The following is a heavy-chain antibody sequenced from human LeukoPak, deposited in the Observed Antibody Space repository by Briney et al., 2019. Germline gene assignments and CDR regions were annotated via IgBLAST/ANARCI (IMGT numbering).Heavy chain of an antibody. Sequence: GASVKVSCKASGGTFSSYAISWVRQAPGQGLEWMGGIIPIFGTANYAQKFQGRVTITADESTSTAYMELSSLRSEDTAVYYCARGPGHGSYDWDYFDYWGQGTLVTVSS. J-gene: IGHJ4*02. V-gene: IGHV1-69*13. CDR2: IIPIFGTA. CDR1: GGTFSSYA. CDR3: ARGPGHGSYDWDYFDY. D-gene: IGHD1-26*01.